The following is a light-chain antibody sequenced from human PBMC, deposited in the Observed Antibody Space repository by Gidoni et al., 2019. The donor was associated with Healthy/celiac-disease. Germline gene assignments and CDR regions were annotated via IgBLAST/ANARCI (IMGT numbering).Light chain of an antibody. CDR1: QSVSSN. Sequence: EIVMTQSPATLSVSPGERATLSCRASQSVSSNLAWYQQKPGQAPRLLIYGASTRATGIPARFSGSGSGTEFTLTISSLQSEEFAVYYCQQYNNWLFXQXTKLEIK. V-gene: IGKV3-15*01. CDR3: QQYNNWL. CDR2: GAS. J-gene: IGKJ2*01.